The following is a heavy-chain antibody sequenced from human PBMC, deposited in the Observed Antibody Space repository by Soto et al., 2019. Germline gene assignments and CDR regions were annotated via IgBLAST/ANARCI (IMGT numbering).Heavy chain of an antibody. Sequence: PGGSLRLSCAASGFTFSSYTMNWVRQAPGKGLEWVSSISSSSSYIYYADSVKGRFTISRDNAKNSLYLQMNSLRDEDTAVYYCARDPYGGNSRGYYFDYWGQGTLVTVSS. CDR1: GFTFSSYT. CDR2: ISSSSSYI. J-gene: IGHJ4*02. V-gene: IGHV3-21*01. CDR3: ARDPYGGNSRGYYFDY. D-gene: IGHD4-17*01.